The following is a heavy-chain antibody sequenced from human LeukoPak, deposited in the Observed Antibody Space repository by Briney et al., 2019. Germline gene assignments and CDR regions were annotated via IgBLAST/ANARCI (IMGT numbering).Heavy chain of an antibody. J-gene: IGHJ4*02. Sequence: GGSLRLSCAASGFPFSSYALGWVRQPPGKGLEWVSAISGSGDRTYYADPVRGRFTISRDGSRNTLFLQMNSLRDEDTAVYYCARPTNWWGYFDYWGQGTLVTVSS. CDR3: ARPTNWWGYFDY. D-gene: IGHD2-8*02. V-gene: IGHV3-23*01. CDR1: GFPFSSYA. CDR2: ISGSGDRT.